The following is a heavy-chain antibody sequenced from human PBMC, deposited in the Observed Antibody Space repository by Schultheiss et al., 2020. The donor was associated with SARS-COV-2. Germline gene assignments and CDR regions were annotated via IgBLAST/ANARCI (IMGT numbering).Heavy chain of an antibody. D-gene: IGHD4-17*01. CDR2: IYYSGST. J-gene: IGHJ4*02. Sequence: SETLSLTCTVSGDSISPHYWSWIRQAPGKGLEWIGYIYYSGSTNYNPSLKSRVTISVDTSKNQFSLKLSSVTAADTAVYYCARHRLSVTTLYFDYWGQGTLVTVSS. CDR3: ARHRLSVTTLYFDY. CDR1: GDSISPHY. V-gene: IGHV4-59*08.